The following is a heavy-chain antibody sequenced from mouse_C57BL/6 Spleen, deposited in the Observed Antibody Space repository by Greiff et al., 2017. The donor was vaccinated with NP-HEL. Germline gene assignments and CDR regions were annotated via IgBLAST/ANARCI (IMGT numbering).Heavy chain of an antibody. CDR2: IDPEDGET. J-gene: IGHJ2*01. V-gene: IGHV14-2*01. CDR3: ARSKEYYFDY. Sequence: EVQRVESGAELVKPGASVKLSCTASGFNIKDYYMHWVKQRTEQGLEWIGRIDPEDGETKYAPKFQGKATITADTSSNTAYLQLSSLTSEDTAVYYCARSKEYYFDYWGQGTTLSVSS. CDR1: GFNIKDYY.